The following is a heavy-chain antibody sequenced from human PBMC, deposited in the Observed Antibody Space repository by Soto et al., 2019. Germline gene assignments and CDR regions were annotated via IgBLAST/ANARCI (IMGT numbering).Heavy chain of an antibody. CDR1: GYTFTSYD. Sequence: ASVKVSCKASGYTFTSYDINWVRQATGQGLEWMGWMNPNSGNTGYAQKFQGRATMTRNTSISTAYMELSSLRSEDTAVYYCARVLMDYDCWSGYYTDYYYMDVWGKGTTVTVSS. V-gene: IGHV1-8*01. CDR2: MNPNSGNT. J-gene: IGHJ6*03. D-gene: IGHD3-3*01. CDR3: ARVLMDYDCWSGYYTDYYYMDV.